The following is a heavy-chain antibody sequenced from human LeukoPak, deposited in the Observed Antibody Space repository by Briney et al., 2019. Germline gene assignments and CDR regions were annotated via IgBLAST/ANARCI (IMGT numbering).Heavy chain of an antibody. V-gene: IGHV3-30-3*01. CDR1: GFTFSSYA. CDR3: ARGRSSTTDPGWFDP. Sequence: GRSLRLSCAASGFTFSSYAMHWVRQAPGKGLEWVAVISYDGSNKYYADSVKGRFTISRDNSKNTLYLQMNSLRAEDTAVYYCARGRSSTTDPGWFDPWGQGTLVTVSS. CDR2: ISYDGSNK. J-gene: IGHJ5*02. D-gene: IGHD2/OR15-2a*01.